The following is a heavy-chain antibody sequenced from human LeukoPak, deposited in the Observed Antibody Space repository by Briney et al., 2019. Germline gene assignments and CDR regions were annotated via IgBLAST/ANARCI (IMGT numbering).Heavy chain of an antibody. CDR2: ISSSSSYI. CDR3: ARGVVPAHYYYYYYMDV. J-gene: IGHJ6*03. CDR1: GFTFSSYS. Sequence: GGSLRLSCAASGFTFSSYSMNWVRQAPGKGLEWVSSISSSSSYIYYADSVKSRFTISRDNAKNSLYLRMNSLRAEDTAVYYCARGVVPAHYYYYYYMDVWGKGTTVTVSS. V-gene: IGHV3-21*01. D-gene: IGHD2-2*01.